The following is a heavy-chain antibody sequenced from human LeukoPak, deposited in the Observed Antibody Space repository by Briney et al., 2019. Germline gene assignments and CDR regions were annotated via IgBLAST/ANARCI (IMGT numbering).Heavy chain of an antibody. Sequence: GGSLRLSCAVSGFTLTTYAMSWVRQAPGKGLEWVSALSSGGTTWYADSVKGRFTISRDTSTSTLFLQMNSLRADDTAVYYCARDRGSNYDLDYWGQGTLVTVSS. D-gene: IGHD4-11*01. CDR2: LSSGGTT. J-gene: IGHJ4*02. CDR1: GFTLTTYA. V-gene: IGHV3-23*01. CDR3: ARDRGSNYDLDY.